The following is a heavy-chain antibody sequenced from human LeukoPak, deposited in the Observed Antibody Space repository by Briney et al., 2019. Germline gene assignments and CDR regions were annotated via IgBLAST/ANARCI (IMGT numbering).Heavy chain of an antibody. CDR2: INHSGST. Sequence: SETLSLTCAVYGGSFSGYYWSWIRQPPGKGLEWIGEINHSGSTNYNPSLKGRVTISVDTSKNQFSLKLSSVTAADTAVYYCAITPYYYDSSGSPDYWGQGTLVTVSS. D-gene: IGHD3-22*01. CDR1: GGSFSGYY. J-gene: IGHJ4*02. V-gene: IGHV4-34*01. CDR3: AITPYYYDSSGSPDY.